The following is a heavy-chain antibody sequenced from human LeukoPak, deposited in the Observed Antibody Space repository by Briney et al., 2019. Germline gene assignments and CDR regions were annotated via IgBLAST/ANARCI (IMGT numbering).Heavy chain of an antibody. Sequence: GGSLRLSCAASGFTFSDYYMSWVRQAPGKGLEWVSYISSSGSTIYYADSVKGRFTISRDNSKNTLYLQMNSLGAEDTAVYYCASKGLYDTSGARYYYYMDVWGKGATVTVSS. J-gene: IGHJ6*03. CDR2: ISSSGSTI. CDR3: ASKGLYDTSGARYYYYMDV. V-gene: IGHV3-11*01. D-gene: IGHD3-22*01. CDR1: GFTFSDYY.